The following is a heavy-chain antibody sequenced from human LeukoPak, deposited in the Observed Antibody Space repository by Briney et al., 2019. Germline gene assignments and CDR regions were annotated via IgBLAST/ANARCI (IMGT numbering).Heavy chain of an antibody. CDR3: ARDWCTMVRGLRLCWFDP. V-gene: IGHV1-2*02. CDR1: GYTFTGYY. D-gene: IGHD3-10*01. Sequence: GASVKVSCKASGYTFTGYYMHWVRQAPGQGLEWMGWINPNSGGTNYAQKFQGRVTMTRDTSISTAYMELSRLRSDDTAVYYCARDWCTMVRGLRLCWFDPWGQGTLVTVSS. CDR2: INPNSGGT. J-gene: IGHJ5*02.